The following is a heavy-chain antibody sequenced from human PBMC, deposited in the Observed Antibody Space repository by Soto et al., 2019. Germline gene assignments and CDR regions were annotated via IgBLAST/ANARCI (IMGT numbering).Heavy chain of an antibody. CDR2: IYTSGST. Sequence: PSDTLSLTCTFSGGSISSYYWSWIRQPAGKGLEWIGRIYTSGSTNYNPSLKSRVTMSVDTSKNQFSLKLSSVTAADTAVYYCARDRTYSSSWYGVWFDPWGQGTLVTVSS. J-gene: IGHJ5*02. D-gene: IGHD6-13*01. CDR1: GGSISSYY. CDR3: ARDRTYSSSWYGVWFDP. V-gene: IGHV4-4*07.